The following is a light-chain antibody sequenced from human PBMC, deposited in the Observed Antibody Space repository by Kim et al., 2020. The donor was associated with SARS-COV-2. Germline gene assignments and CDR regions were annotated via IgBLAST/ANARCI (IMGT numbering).Light chain of an antibody. V-gene: IGLV1-44*01. CDR3: PAWDDSLNGWV. Sequence: ELTQPPSASGTPGQRVTISCSGSSSNIGSNTVNWYQQLPGTAPKLLIYSNNQRPSGVPDRFSGSKSGTSASLAISGLQSEDEADYYCPAWDDSLNGWVFGGGTQLTVL. J-gene: IGLJ3*02. CDR2: SNN. CDR1: SSNIGSNT.